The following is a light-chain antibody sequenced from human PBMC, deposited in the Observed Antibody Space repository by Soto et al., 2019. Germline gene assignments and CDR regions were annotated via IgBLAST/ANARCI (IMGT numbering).Light chain of an antibody. CDR3: SSYTSSSTRV. V-gene: IGLV2-14*03. J-gene: IGLJ1*01. CDR2: DVS. Sequence: QSVLTQPASVSGSPGQSITISCTGTSSDVGGYNYVSWYQQHPGKAPKLMIYDVSNRPSGVSDRFSGSNSGNMASLTISGLQAEDEADYYCSSYTSSSTRVFGSGTKVTVL. CDR1: SSDVGGYNY.